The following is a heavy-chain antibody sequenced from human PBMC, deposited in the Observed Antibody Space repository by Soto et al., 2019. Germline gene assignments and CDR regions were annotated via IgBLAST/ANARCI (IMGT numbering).Heavy chain of an antibody. D-gene: IGHD3-16*02. V-gene: IGHV1-2*02. Sequence: ASVNVSCKASGYTFTGYYMHWVRQAPGQGLEWMGWINPNSGGTNYAQKFQGRVTMTRDTSISTAYMELRRLRSDDTAVYYCARGPIPDYVWESYRYLSEYWGQGTLVNVSS. J-gene: IGHJ4*02. CDR1: GYTFTGYY. CDR2: INPNSGGT. CDR3: ARGPIPDYVWESYRYLSEY.